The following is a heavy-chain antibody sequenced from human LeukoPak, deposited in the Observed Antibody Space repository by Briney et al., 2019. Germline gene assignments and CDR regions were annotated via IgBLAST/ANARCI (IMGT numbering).Heavy chain of an antibody. Sequence: SETLSLTCAVYGGSFSGYYWSWIRQPPGKGLEWIGEINHSGSTNYNPSLKSRVTISVDTSKNQFSLKLGSVTAADTAVYYCARGGVGRWLQTKYYFDYWGQGTLVTVSS. J-gene: IGHJ4*02. CDR1: GGSFSGYY. V-gene: IGHV4-34*01. CDR2: INHSGST. CDR3: ARGGVGRWLQTKYYFDY. D-gene: IGHD5-24*01.